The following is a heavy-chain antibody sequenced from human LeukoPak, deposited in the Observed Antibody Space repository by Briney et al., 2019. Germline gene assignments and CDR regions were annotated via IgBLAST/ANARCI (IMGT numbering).Heavy chain of an antibody. D-gene: IGHD3-22*01. V-gene: IGHV4-4*02. CDR2: IYHSGST. CDR1: GGSISSRNW. J-gene: IGHJ4*02. Sequence: PSGTLSLTCAVSGGSISSRNWWSWVRQPPGKGLEWIGEIYHSGSTNYNPSLKSRVTISLDKSKNQFSLNLSSVTAADTAVYYCARLYSSGWQFDYWGQGTLVTVSS. CDR3: ARLYSSGWQFDY.